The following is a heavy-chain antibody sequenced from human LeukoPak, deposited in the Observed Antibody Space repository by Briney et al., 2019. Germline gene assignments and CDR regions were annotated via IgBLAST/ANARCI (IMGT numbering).Heavy chain of an antibody. CDR2: ISSSGSTI. J-gene: IGHJ4*02. V-gene: IGHV3-11*04. Sequence: PGGSLRLSCAASGFTFSSYWMSWIRQAPGKGLEWVSYISSSGSTIYYADSVKGRFTISRDNAKNSLYLQMNSLRAEDTAVYYCAREGVYGSGRYYFDYWGQGTLVTVSS. CDR3: AREGVYGSGRYYFDY. D-gene: IGHD3-10*01. CDR1: GFTFSSYW.